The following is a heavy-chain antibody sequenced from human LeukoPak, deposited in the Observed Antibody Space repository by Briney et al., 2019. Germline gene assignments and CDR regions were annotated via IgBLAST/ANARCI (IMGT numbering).Heavy chain of an antibody. D-gene: IGHD3-3*01. CDR1: GFTFSSYG. CDR2: IRYDGSNK. J-gene: IGHJ4*02. CDR3: AKGTTYYDLILDY. Sequence: GGSLRLSCAASGFTFSSYGMHWVRRAPGKGLEWVAFIRYDGSNKYYADSVKGRFTISRDNSKNTLYLQMNSLRAEDTAVYYCAKGTTYYDLILDYCGRGTLVTVSS. V-gene: IGHV3-30*02.